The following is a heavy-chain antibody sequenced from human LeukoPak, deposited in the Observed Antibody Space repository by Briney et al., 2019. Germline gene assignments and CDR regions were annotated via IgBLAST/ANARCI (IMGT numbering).Heavy chain of an antibody. J-gene: IGHJ4*02. Sequence: GGSLRLSCAASGFTFSRNAMNWVRQAPEKGLEWVSAISGSGDSTYYADSVKGRFTISRDNSKSTLYLQMNSLRAEDTAVYYCAFGGNGGTNYFDFWGQGTLVTVSS. D-gene: IGHD4-23*01. CDR3: AFGGNGGTNYFDF. V-gene: IGHV3-23*01. CDR1: GFTFSRNA. CDR2: ISGSGDST.